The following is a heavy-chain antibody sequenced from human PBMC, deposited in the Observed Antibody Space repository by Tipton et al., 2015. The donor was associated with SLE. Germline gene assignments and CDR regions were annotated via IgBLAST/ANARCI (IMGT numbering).Heavy chain of an antibody. Sequence: TLSLTCTVSGDSTSVHYWSWIRQSPGKGLEWIGYFYYSGNTNYNPSLKSRVRMSVDTSKNQISLKLNSVIAADTAVYYCARSAEYFQDWGQGTLVTVSS. CDR3: ARSAEYFQD. CDR2: FYYSGNT. V-gene: IGHV4-59*11. J-gene: IGHJ1*01. CDR1: GDSTSVHY.